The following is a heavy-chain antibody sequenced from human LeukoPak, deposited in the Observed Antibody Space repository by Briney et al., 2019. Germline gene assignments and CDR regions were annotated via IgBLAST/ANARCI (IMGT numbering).Heavy chain of an antibody. CDR2: IYWHSGSI. CDR3: TKEGGDGYNSAQTKHFDY. CDR1: GFTFDDYA. J-gene: IGHJ4*02. Sequence: GGSLRLSCAASGFTFDDYAMHWVRQAPGKGLEWVAGIYWHSGSIVYADSVKGRFTISRDDAKNSLYLQMTSLRAEDTAFYYCTKEGGDGYNSAQTKHFDYWGQGILVTVSS. D-gene: IGHD5-24*01. V-gene: IGHV3-9*01.